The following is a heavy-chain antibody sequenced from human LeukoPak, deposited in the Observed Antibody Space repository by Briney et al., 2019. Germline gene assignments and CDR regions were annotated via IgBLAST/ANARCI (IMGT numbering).Heavy chain of an antibody. CDR1: GGTFLSHT. Sequence: ASVKVSCKTSGGTFLSHTFSWVRQAPGHGLEWIGKITPVIETAKYAQTFQGRVSIYTDKDTTTVYMDLSGLRPDGTAEYYCARVNLRGSNYNWFDPWGQGTRVIVSS. CDR3: ARVNLRGSNYNWFDP. D-gene: IGHD3-10*01. V-gene: IGHV1-69*08. J-gene: IGHJ5*02. CDR2: ITPVIETA.